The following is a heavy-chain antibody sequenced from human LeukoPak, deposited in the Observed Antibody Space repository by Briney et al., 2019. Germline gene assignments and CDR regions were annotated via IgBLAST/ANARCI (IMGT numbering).Heavy chain of an antibody. Sequence: PGGSLRLSCAASGFTFSNYAMTWVRQGPGKGLEWVSGISGSGDTTYYADSEKGRFTTSRDNFRNTPYLQMNSLTVADTAVYFCARESFKAVAGYLDYWGQGILVTVSS. J-gene: IGHJ4*02. V-gene: IGHV3-23*01. CDR1: GFTFSNYA. D-gene: IGHD6-19*01. CDR3: ARESFKAVAGYLDY. CDR2: ISGSGDTT.